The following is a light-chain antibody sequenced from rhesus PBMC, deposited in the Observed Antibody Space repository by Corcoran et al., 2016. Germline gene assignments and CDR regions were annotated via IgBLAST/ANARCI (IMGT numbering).Light chain of an antibody. V-gene: IGKV3-42*03. CDR3: QQYSNRWT. CDR2: GAS. J-gene: IGKJ1*01. Sequence: EIVMTQSPATLSLSPGERATLSCRASQSVSSNLAWYQQKPGPAPRIVIYGASSRATGIPDMFSGSGSGTEFTLTISSLETEEFAVYYCQQYSNRWTFGQGTKVEIK. CDR1: QSVSSN.